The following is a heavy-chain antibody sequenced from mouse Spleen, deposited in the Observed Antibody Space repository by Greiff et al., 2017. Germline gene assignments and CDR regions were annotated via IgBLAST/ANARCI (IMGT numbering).Heavy chain of an antibody. CDR1: GFTFSDYG. D-gene: IGHD1-1*01. CDR3: AREHYYGSSPSFDY. J-gene: IGHJ2*01. Sequence: EVQLVESGGGLVKPGGSLKLSCAASGFTFSDYGMHWVRQAPEKGLEWVAYISSGSSTIYYADTVKGRFTISRDNAKNTLFLQMTSLRSEDTAMYYCAREHYYGSSPSFDYWGQGTTLTVSS. CDR2: ISSGSSTI. V-gene: IGHV5-17*01.